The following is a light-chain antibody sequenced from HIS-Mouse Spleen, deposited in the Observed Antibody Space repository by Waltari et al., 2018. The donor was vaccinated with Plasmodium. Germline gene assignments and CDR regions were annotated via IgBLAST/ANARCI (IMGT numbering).Light chain of an antibody. Sequence: QSALTQPASVSGSPGQSITISCTGPSSDVGGYNYVSWYQQHPCKAPKLMIYDVSNRPSGVSNRFSGSKSGNTASLTISGLQAEDEADYYCSSYTSSSTAFGTGTKVTVL. CDR2: DVS. V-gene: IGLV2-14*03. CDR3: SSYTSSSTA. J-gene: IGLJ1*01. CDR1: SSDVGGYNY.